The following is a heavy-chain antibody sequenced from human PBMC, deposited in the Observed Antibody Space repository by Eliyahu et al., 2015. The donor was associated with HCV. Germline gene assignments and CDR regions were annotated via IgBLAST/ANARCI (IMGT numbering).Heavy chain of an antibody. CDR2: ISDTGANT. J-gene: IGHJ6*02. CDR3: ARRDLTAYSLYGLDV. CDR1: GXTLXSYD. V-gene: IGHV3-23*01. Sequence: EVQLLESGGGLVQPGRSLRLSCAASGXTLXSYDMNWVRQAPGKGLEWVSRISDTGANTYYADSVKGRFTISRDNSQNTLYLQMNSLRAEDTAVYYCARRDLTAYSLYGLDVWGQGTTVTVSS. D-gene: IGHD3-9*01.